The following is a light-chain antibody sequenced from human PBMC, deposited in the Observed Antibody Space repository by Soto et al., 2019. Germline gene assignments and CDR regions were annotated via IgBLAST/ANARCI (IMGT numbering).Light chain of an antibody. V-gene: IGKV3-20*01. CDR2: AAS. J-gene: IGKJ1*01. Sequence: EIVLTQSPGTLSLSPGEGATLSCRASQSVSSRSLAWYQQKPGQAPRLLIYAASKRATGIPERFSGGGSETDFTLTISRLEPEDFAVYYCQHYSSSRWTFGQGTKVDI. CDR3: QHYSSSRWT. CDR1: QSVSSRS.